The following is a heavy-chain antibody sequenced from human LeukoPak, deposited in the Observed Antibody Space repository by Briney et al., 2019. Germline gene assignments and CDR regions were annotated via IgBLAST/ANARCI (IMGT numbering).Heavy chain of an antibody. CDR2: IKQDGSEK. Sequence: PSETLSLTCAVYGGSFSGYYWSWIRQPPGKGLEWVANIKQDGSEKYYVDSVKGRFTISRDNAKNSLYLQMNSLRAEDTAVYYCARSFFVMRTFDYWGQGTLVTVSS. D-gene: IGHD2/OR15-2a*01. CDR3: ARSFFVMRTFDY. V-gene: IGHV3-7*01. J-gene: IGHJ4*02. CDR1: GGSFSGYY.